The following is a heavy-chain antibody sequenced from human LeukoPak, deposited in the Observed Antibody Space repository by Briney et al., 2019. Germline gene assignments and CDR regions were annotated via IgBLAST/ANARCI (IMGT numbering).Heavy chain of an antibody. CDR3: ARDLAYSRLDY. CDR1: GLTFSSSW. CDR2: INPDGNKK. Sequence: GGSLRLSCAVSGLTFSSSWMDWVRQAPGKGLEWVASINPDGNKKYSADSVRGRFTISRDNAENSLYLQMNSLRVEDTAFYYCARDLAYSRLDYWGQGMLVTVSS. V-gene: IGHV3-7*01. J-gene: IGHJ4*02. D-gene: IGHD5-18*01.